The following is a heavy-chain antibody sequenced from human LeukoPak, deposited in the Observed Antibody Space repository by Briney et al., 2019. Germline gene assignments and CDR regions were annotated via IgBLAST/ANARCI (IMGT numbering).Heavy chain of an antibody. CDR2: ISTSGST. CDR1: GGSITSYY. J-gene: IGHJ6*02. CDR3: ARGRDYYYGSGHYYYYGMDV. D-gene: IGHD3-10*01. V-gene: IGHV4-4*07. Sequence: SETLSLTCTVSGGSITSYYWSWIRLPAGKGLEWIGRISTSGSTDYNPSLKSRVTVSVDTSKDQFSLRLTSVTAADTAVYYCARGRDYYYGSGHYYYYGMDVWGQGTTVTVSS.